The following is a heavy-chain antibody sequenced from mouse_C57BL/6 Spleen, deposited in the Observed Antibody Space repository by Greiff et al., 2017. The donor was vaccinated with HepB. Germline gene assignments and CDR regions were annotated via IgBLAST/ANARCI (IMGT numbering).Heavy chain of an antibody. CDR1: GYTFTSYW. CDR2: IDPSDSYT. V-gene: IGHV1-69*01. CDR3: ARRGSYDWYCDV. J-gene: IGHJ1*03. D-gene: IGHD1-1*02. Sequence: QVQLQQPGAELVMPGASVKLSCKASGYTFTSYWMHWVKQRPGQGLEWIGEIDPSDSYTNYNQKFKGKSTLTVDKSSSTAYMQLSSLTSEDSAVYYCARRGSYDWYCDVWGTGTTVTVSS.